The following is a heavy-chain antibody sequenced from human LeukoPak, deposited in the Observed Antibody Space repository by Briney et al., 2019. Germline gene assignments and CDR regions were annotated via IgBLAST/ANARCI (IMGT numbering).Heavy chain of an antibody. J-gene: IGHJ4*02. D-gene: IGHD6-13*01. CDR1: GFTFSSYA. CDR2: ISDSGGST. Sequence: GGSLRLSCAASGFTFSSYAVSWVRQAPGKGLAWVSAISDSGGSTQCADSVKGRFTISRDNSKNTLYLQMNSLRAEDTAVYYCAKGSSNWRDYYYFDYWGQGTLVTVSS. V-gene: IGHV3-23*01. CDR3: AKGSSNWRDYYYFDY.